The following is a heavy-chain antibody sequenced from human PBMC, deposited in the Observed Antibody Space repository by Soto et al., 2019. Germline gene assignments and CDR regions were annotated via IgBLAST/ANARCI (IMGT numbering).Heavy chain of an antibody. CDR1: GGSISSGGYY. D-gene: IGHD3-22*01. Sequence: QVQLQESGPGLVRPSQTLPLTCSVSGGSISSGGYYWSWIRQHPGKGLEWIGYIYYSGSTYYNPSLKSRVTLSVDTSKNHFSLKLSSVTAADTAVYYCARYDSSGYDSDYWGQGSLVTVSS. CDR2: IYYSGST. J-gene: IGHJ4*02. CDR3: ARYDSSGYDSDY. V-gene: IGHV4-31*03.